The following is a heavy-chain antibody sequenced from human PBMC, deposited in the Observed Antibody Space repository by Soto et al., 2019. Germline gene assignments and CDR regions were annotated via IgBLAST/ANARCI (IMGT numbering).Heavy chain of an antibody. V-gene: IGHV3-74*01. J-gene: IGHJ6*03. D-gene: IGHD2-2*01. CDR2: INSDGSST. CDR1: GFTFSSYW. CDR3: ARDVPYCSSTSCYARYYYYYMDV. Sequence: GGSLRLSCAASGFTFSSYWMHWVRQAPGKGLVWVSRINSDGSSTSYADSVKGRFTISRDNAKNTLYLQMNSLRAEDTAVYYCARDVPYCSSTSCYARYYYYYMDVWGKGTTVTVSS.